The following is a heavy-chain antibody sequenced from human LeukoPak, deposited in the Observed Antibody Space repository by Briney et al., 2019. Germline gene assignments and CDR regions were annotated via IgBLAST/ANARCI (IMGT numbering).Heavy chain of an antibody. Sequence: SETLSLTCTVSGGSISSYYWSWIRQPPGKGLEWIGYIYYSGSTNYNPSLKSRVTISVDTSKNQFSLKLSPVTAADTAVYYCASCSGGSCYSSGFDYWGQGTLVTVSS. CDR2: IYYSGST. CDR3: ASCSGGSCYSSGFDY. J-gene: IGHJ4*02. D-gene: IGHD2-15*01. V-gene: IGHV4-59*01. CDR1: GGSISSYY.